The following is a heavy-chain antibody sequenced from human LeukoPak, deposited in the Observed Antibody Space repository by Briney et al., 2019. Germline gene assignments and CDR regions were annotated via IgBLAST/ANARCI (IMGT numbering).Heavy chain of an antibody. D-gene: IGHD6-13*01. CDR1: GGSISGYY. V-gene: IGHV4-59*01. Sequence: SETLSLTCTVSGGSISGYYWSWIRQPPGKGLEWLGYIYYSGSTNYNPSLKSRVTISVDTSKNQFSLKLSSVTAADTAVYYCARGCSAGTPLNWFDPWGQGTLVTVSS. CDR2: IYYSGST. CDR3: ARGCSAGTPLNWFDP. J-gene: IGHJ5*02.